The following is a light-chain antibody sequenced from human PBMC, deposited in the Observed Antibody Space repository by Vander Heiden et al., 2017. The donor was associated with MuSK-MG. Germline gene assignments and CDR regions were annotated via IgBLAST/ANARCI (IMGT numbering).Light chain of an antibody. CDR3: QQRSNWPPLT. CDR2: DAA. J-gene: IGKJ4*01. CDR1: QSVSSY. Sequence: EIVFTQSPPTLSLSPGERATLSCRASQSVSSYLAWYQQKPGQAPRLLIYDAANRATGIPARFSGSGSGTDFTLTISSLEPEDVAVYYCQQRSNWPPLTFGGGTKVEIK. V-gene: IGKV3-11*01.